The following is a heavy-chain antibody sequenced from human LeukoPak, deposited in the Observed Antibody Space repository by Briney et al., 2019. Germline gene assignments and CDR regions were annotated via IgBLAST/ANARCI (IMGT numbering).Heavy chain of an antibody. D-gene: IGHD3-3*01. Sequence: GGSLRLSCAASGFTFSSYSMNWVRQAPVKGLEWVSYISSSSSTIYYADSVKGRFTISRDNAKNSLYLQMNSLRAEDTAVYYCARETYYDFWSGIITDWGQGTLVTVSS. V-gene: IGHV3-48*01. CDR1: GFTFSSYS. J-gene: IGHJ4*02. CDR3: ARETYYDFWSGIITD. CDR2: ISSSSSTI.